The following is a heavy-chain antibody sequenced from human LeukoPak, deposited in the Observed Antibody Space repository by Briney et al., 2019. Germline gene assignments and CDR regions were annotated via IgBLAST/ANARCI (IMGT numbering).Heavy chain of an antibody. J-gene: IGHJ3*02. CDR3: ATATPVTTFAFDI. CDR2: FDPEDGET. CDR1: GYTLTELS. D-gene: IGHD4-17*01. V-gene: IGHV1-24*01. Sequence: GASVKVSCKVSGYTLTELSMHWVRQAPGKGLEWMGGFDPEDGETIYAQKFQGRVTMTEDTSTDKAYMELSSLRSEDTAVYYCATATPVTTFAFDIWGQGTMVTVSS.